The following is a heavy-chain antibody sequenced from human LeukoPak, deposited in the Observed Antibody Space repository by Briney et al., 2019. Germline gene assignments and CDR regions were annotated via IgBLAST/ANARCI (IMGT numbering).Heavy chain of an antibody. J-gene: IGHJ4*02. CDR1: GLSLSTSGVG. CDR2: IYWNDDK. Sequence: SGPTLVNPTQTLTLTCTFSGLSLSTSGVGVGWIRQPPGKALEWLALIYWNDDKRYSPSLKSRLTITKDTSRNQVVLTMTNMDPVDTATYYCAHRRDPWYSSALAFDYWGQGTLVTVSS. V-gene: IGHV2-5*01. CDR3: AHRRDPWYSSALAFDY. D-gene: IGHD6-19*01.